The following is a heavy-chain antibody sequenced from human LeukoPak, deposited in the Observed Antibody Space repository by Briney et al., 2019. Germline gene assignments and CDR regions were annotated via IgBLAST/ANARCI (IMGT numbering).Heavy chain of an antibody. CDR3: CSDYYDSSGYYYLGSY. D-gene: IGHD3-22*01. CDR2: ISGSGGST. Sequence: GGSLRLSCAASGFTFSSYAMSWVRQAPGKGLEWVSAISGSGGSTYYADSVKGRCTISRDNSKNTLYLQMNSLRAEDTAVYYCCSDYYDSSGYYYLGSYWGQGTLVTVSS. J-gene: IGHJ4*02. CDR1: GFTFSSYA. V-gene: IGHV3-23*01.